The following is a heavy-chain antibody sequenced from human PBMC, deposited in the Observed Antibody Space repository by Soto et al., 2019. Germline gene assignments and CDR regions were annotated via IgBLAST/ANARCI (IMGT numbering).Heavy chain of an antibody. CDR2: ISAYNGNT. J-gene: IGHJ2*01. V-gene: IGHV1-18*01. Sequence: QVQLVQSGVEVKEPGASVKVSCKASGYTFTSYGISSVRQAPGQGLEWMGWISAYNGNTNYAQKLQGRVTLTTDTSTNTAFMELRSLRSDDTAVYYCASDGITMRGYFDLWGRGTRVTVSS. D-gene: IGHD3-22*01. CDR1: GYTFTSYG. CDR3: ASDGITMRGYFDL.